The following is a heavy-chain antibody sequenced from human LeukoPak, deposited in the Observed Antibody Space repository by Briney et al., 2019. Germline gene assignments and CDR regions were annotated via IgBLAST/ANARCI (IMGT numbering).Heavy chain of an antibody. V-gene: IGHV1-8*01. D-gene: IGHD3-16*02. J-gene: IGHJ3*02. CDR1: GYTFTSYD. Sequence: ASVKASCKASGYTFTSYDINWVRQATGQGLEWMGYVKPNSGNTGYAQKFQGRITMTRDASISTAYMELSSLRSEDTAVYFCARVSRDLSAFDIWGQGTMVTVSS. CDR2: VKPNSGNT. CDR3: ARVSRDLSAFDI.